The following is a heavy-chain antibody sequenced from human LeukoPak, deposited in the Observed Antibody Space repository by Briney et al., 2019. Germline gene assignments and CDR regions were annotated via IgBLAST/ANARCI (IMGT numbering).Heavy chain of an antibody. Sequence: SETLSLTCTVSGGSISSSSSYWGWIRQPPGKGLEWIGNIYYSGSTYYNPSLKSRVTISVDTSKNQFSLKLSSVTAADTAVYYCASPRSDAFDIWGQGTMVAVSS. CDR3: ASPRSDAFDI. CDR1: GGSISSSSSY. V-gene: IGHV4-39*01. CDR2: IYYSGST. J-gene: IGHJ3*02.